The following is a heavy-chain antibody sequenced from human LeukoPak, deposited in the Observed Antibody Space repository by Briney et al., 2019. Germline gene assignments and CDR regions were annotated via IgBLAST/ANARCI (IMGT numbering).Heavy chain of an antibody. V-gene: IGHV4-59*12. D-gene: IGHD3-10*01. Sequence: SETLSLTCTVSGGSISSYYWSWIRQPPGKGLEWIGSIYYSGSTYYNPSLKSRVTISVDTSKNQFSLKLSSVTAADTAVYYCARGSPDYYGSGSYYKVGYYYYMDVWGKGTTVTVSS. J-gene: IGHJ6*03. CDR1: GGSISSYY. CDR2: IYYSGST. CDR3: ARGSPDYYGSGSYYKVGYYYYMDV.